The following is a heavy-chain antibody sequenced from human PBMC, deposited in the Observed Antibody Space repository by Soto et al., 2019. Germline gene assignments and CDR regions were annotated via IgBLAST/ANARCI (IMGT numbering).Heavy chain of an antibody. V-gene: IGHV3-7*01. CDR3: AIPRDF. CDR2: INQDGREK. CDR1: GFTFSSYW. J-gene: IGHJ4*02. Sequence: GGSLRLSCAASGFTFSSYWMNWVRQAPGKGLEWVASINQDGREKIYVDSVKGRFTISRDNAKNSLYLQMNSLRAEDTAVYYCAIPRDFWGQGTLVTVSS.